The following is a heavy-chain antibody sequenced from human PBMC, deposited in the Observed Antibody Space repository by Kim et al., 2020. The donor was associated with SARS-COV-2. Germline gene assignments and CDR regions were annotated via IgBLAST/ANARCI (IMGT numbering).Heavy chain of an antibody. CDR3: ASPKGPIAVAGTLAFDY. CDR1: GFTFSSYS. Sequence: GGSLRLSCAASGFTFSSYSMNWVRQAPGKGLEWVSSISSSSYIYYADSVKGRFTISRDNAKNSLYLQMNSLRAEDTAVYYCASPKGPIAVAGTLAFDYWGQGTLVTVSS. CDR2: ISSSSYI. D-gene: IGHD6-19*01. V-gene: IGHV3-21*01. J-gene: IGHJ4*02.